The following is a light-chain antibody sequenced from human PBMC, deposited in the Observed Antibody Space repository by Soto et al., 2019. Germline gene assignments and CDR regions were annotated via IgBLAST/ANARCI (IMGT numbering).Light chain of an antibody. CDR1: SSDVGGYNY. CDR3: CSNAGSYNMV. J-gene: IGLJ2*01. CDR2: DVS. V-gene: IGLV2-11*01. Sequence: QSALTQPRSVSGSPGQSVTISCTGTSSDVGGYNYVSWYQQYPGKAPKVMIYDVSKRPSGVPDRFSGSKSGNTASLTISGLQAEDEADYYCCSNAGSYNMVFGGGTKLTVL.